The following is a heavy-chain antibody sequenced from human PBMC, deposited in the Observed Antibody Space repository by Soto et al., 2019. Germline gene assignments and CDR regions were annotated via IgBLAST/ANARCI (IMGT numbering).Heavy chain of an antibody. CDR2: IYYSGST. CDR3: ARDRASSSAWFDP. CDR1: GGSISSGGYY. V-gene: IGHV4-31*03. J-gene: IGHJ5*02. D-gene: IGHD6-6*01. Sequence: QVQLQESGPGLVKPSQTLSLTCTVSGGSISSGGYYWSWIRQHPGKGLEWIGYIYYSGSTYYNPSLTSRVTXSXDXXKNQCSLKLSSVTAADTAVYYCARDRASSSAWFDPWGQGTLVTVSS.